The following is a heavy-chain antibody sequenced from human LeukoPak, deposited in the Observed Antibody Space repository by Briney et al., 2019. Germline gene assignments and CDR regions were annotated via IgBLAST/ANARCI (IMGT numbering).Heavy chain of an antibody. Sequence: SETLSLTSTVSGGSISSNTYYWGWIRQPPGKGLEWIGNFYYSGNTYYNPSLKSRVTISVDTSKNQFSLKLSSLTAADTAVYYCARLAGDYAGVSFDYWGQGTLVTVSS. V-gene: IGHV4-39*01. CDR3: ARLAGDYAGVSFDY. CDR1: GGSISSNTYY. J-gene: IGHJ4*02. D-gene: IGHD4-17*01. CDR2: FYYSGNT.